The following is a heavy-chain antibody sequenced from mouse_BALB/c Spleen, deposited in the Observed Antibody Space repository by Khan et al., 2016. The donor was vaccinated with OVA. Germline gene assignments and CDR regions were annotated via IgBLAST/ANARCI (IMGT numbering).Heavy chain of an antibody. CDR3: ARSDYYSTYAMDY. J-gene: IGHJ4*01. D-gene: IGHD2-5*01. Sequence: QVQLKESGAELVRPGASVKLSRKTSGYIFTSYWIHWVKQRPGQGLAWIARIYPGTGSTYYNERFKGKATLTADKSSTTAYMQLSSLKSEDSAVYFCARSDYYSTYAMDYWGQGTSVTVSS. CDR1: GYIFTSYW. V-gene: IGHV1S132*01. CDR2: IYPGTGST.